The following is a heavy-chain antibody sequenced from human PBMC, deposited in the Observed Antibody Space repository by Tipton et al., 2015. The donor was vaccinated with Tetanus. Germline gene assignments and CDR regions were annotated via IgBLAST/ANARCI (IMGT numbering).Heavy chain of an antibody. D-gene: IGHD3-9*01. CDR2: INPTDYQT. Sequence: QLMQSGAEVKKPGESLKISCKPSGYNFTIYWIGWVRQMPGKGLEWMGVINPTDYQTSYNPSFEGQVTISADRSINTAYLQWGSLQTSDTAMYFCARRRSAILSGSYHWYFDIWGRGTLVTVSS. CDR1: GYNFTIYW. CDR3: ARRRSAILSGSYHWYFDI. V-gene: IGHV5-51*01. J-gene: IGHJ2*01.